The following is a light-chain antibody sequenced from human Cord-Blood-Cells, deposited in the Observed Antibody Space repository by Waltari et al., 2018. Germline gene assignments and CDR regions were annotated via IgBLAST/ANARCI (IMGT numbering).Light chain of an antibody. V-gene: IGLV2-14*01. J-gene: IGLJ2*01. CDR3: SSYTSSSTLDVV. CDR2: DVS. CDR1: SRDVGGYNY. Sequence: QSALTQPASVSGSPGQSITIPCTGTSRDVGGYNYVSWYQQHPGKAPQLMIYDVSNRPSGVSNRFSGSKSGNTASLTISGLQAEDEADYYCSSYTSSSTLDVVFGGGTKLTVL.